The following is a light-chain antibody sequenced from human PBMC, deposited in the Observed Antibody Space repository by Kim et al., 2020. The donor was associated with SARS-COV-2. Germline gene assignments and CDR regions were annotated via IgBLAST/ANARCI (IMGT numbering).Light chain of an antibody. CDR3: QSYDSSLSEGV. Sequence: VLTQPPSVSGAPGQRVTISCTGSSSNIGAGYDVHWYQQLPGTAPKLLIYGNSNRPSGVPDRFSGSKSGTSASLAITGLQAEDEADYYCQSYDSSLSEGVFGGGTQLTVL. CDR2: GNS. CDR1: SSNIGAGYD. J-gene: IGLJ2*01. V-gene: IGLV1-40*01.